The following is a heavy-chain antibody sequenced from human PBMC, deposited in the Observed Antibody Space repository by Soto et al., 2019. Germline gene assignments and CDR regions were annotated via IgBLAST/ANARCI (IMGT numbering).Heavy chain of an antibody. Sequence: PSETLSLTCAVYGGSFSGYYLSWIRPPPGKGLEWIGEINHSGSTNYNPSLKSRVTISVDTSKNQFSLKLSSVTAADTAVYYCARGKVSADYYYMDVWGKGTTVTVSS. V-gene: IGHV4-34*01. CDR2: INHSGST. D-gene: IGHD2-2*01. CDR3: ARGKVSADYYYMDV. CDR1: GGSFSGYY. J-gene: IGHJ6*03.